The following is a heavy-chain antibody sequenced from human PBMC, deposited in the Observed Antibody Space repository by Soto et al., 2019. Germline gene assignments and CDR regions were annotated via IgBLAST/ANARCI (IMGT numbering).Heavy chain of an antibody. V-gene: IGHV1-3*01. J-gene: IGHJ5*02. D-gene: IGHD4-17*01. Sequence: QVQLVQSGAEVKKPGASVKVSCKASGYTFTSYAMHWVRQAPGQRLEWMGWINAGNGNTKYSQKFQGRVTITRDTSASTAYMELSSLSSEDTAVYYCARRGDQGNWFDPWGQGTLVTVSS. CDR3: ARRGDQGNWFDP. CDR1: GYTFTSYA. CDR2: INAGNGNT.